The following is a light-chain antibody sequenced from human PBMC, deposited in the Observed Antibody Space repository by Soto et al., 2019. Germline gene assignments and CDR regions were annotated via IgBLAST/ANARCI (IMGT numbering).Light chain of an antibody. Sequence: ETVMTQSPATLSVSPGERATLSCRASLSVSSNLAWYQQRPGQAPSLLIYGASTRATGIPVRFSGSGSGTEFTLTISSLQSEDFGFYYCQQYNKWPLFTFGPGTRVDMK. CDR2: GAS. V-gene: IGKV3-15*01. CDR1: LSVSSN. CDR3: QQYNKWPLFT. J-gene: IGKJ3*01.